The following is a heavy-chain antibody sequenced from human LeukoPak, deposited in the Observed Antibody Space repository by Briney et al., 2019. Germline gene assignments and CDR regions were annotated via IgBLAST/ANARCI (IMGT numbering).Heavy chain of an antibody. Sequence: PSETLPLTCTVSGGSISSYYWSRIRQPPGKGLEWIGYIYTSGSTNYNPSLKSRVTISVDTSKNQFSLKLSSVTAADTAVYYCARRLGGATVDDYYMDVWGKGTTVTVSS. CDR3: ARRLGGATVDDYYMDV. D-gene: IGHD3-16*01. CDR1: GGSISSYY. V-gene: IGHV4-4*09. CDR2: IYTSGST. J-gene: IGHJ6*03.